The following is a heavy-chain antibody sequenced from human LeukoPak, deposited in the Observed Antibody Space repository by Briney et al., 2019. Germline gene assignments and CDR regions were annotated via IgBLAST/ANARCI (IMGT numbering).Heavy chain of an antibody. V-gene: IGHV3-15*01. Sequence: GGALRLSCAACGFTFSNAWMSWGRQAPGKGVESGGRIKSKTDGGTTEYAAPVKGRFTISRDDSKNTLYLQMNSLKTEDTAVYYCTTSTPYYDSSGSGYWGQGTLVTVSS. D-gene: IGHD3-22*01. CDR1: GFTFSNAW. CDR3: TTSTPYYDSSGSGY. CDR2: IKSKTDGGTT. J-gene: IGHJ4*02.